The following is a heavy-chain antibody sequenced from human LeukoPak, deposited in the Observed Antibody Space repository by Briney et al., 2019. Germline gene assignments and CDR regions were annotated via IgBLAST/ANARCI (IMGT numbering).Heavy chain of an antibody. J-gene: IGHJ6*02. CDR2: ICPGDSDT. CDR1: GYSFTSYC. Sequence: PGESLKISCKGSGYSFTSYCIVWVRQMPGRGLEWMGIICPGDSDTKYSPSFQGQVTISADKSINTAYLQWSSLKASDTAMYYCARRAYCDGDCIIAYQHYYAMDVWGQGTTVTVSS. CDR3: ARRAYCDGDCIIAYQHYYAMDV. V-gene: IGHV5-51*01. D-gene: IGHD2-21*02.